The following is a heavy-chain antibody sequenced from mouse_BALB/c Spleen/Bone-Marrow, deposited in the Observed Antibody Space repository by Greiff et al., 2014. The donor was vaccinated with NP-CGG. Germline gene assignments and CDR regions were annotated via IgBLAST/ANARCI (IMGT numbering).Heavy chain of an antibody. J-gene: IGHJ2*01. D-gene: IGHD1-2*01. CDR2: ISSGGGST. CDR1: GFGLSSSD. V-gene: IGHV5-12-1*01. CDR3: ATHYYGRFDY. Sequence: DVKLVESGGGLVKPGGSLKLSCAASGFGLSSSDMSWVRQTPEKRLERVAYISSGGGSTYYPDTVKGRFTISRDNAKNTLYLQMSSLKSEDTAMYYCATHYYGRFDYWGQGTTLTVSS.